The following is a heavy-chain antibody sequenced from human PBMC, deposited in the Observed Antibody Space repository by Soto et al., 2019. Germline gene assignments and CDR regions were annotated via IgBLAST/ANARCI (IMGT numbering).Heavy chain of an antibody. V-gene: IGHV3-7*01. J-gene: IGHJ6*03. CDR1: GFTFSSYW. Sequence: EEQLVESGGGLVQPGGSLRLSCAASGFTFSSYWMSWVRQAPGRGLEWVANIKQDGSEKSYVDSVKGRFTISRDNAKNSLYLQMNSMRAEDTAVYYCARDLRFVEWLFSRYSYYYMDVWGKGTTVTVSS. CDR2: IKQDGSEK. D-gene: IGHD3-3*01. CDR3: ARDLRFVEWLFSRYSYYYMDV.